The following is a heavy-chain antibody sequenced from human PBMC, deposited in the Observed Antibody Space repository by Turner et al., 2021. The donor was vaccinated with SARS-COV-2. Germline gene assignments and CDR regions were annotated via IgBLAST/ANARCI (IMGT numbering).Heavy chain of an antibody. V-gene: IGHV3-30*03. CDR1: GFTFSSYA. Sequence: QVQLVESGGGVVQPGRSLRLPCAASGFTFSSYAMHWVRQAPGKGLEWVAVISYDGSNKYYADSVKGRFTISRDNSKNTLYLQMNSLRAEDTAVYYCARVGSSWYGEIDYWGQGTLVTVSS. J-gene: IGHJ4*02. CDR3: ARVGSSWYGEIDY. D-gene: IGHD3-10*01. CDR2: ISYDGSNK.